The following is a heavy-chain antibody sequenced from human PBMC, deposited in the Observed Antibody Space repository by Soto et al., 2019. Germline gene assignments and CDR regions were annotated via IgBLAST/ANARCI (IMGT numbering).Heavy chain of an antibody. D-gene: IGHD3-22*01. CDR2: ISYDGSNK. V-gene: IGHV3-30-3*01. J-gene: IGHJ3*02. Sequence: PGGSLRLSCAASGFTFSSYAMHWVRQAPGKGLEWVAVISYDGSNKYYADSVKGRFTISRDNSKNTLYLQMNSLRAEDTAVYYCARAKGYYDSSGRNAFNTWGQGTMVTVS. CDR1: GFTFSSYA. CDR3: ARAKGYYDSSGRNAFNT.